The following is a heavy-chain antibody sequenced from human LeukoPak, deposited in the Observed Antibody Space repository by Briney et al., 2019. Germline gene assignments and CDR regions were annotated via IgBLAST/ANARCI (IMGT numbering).Heavy chain of an antibody. Sequence: SETLSLTCAVYGGSFSGYYWSWIRQPPGKGLEWIGEINHSGSTNYNPSLKSRVTISVDTSKNQFSLKLSSVTVADTAVYYCARFGSYYYYYYIDVWGKGTTVTVSS. CDR2: INHSGST. V-gene: IGHV4-34*01. CDR3: ARFGSYYYYYYIDV. J-gene: IGHJ6*03. CDR1: GGSFSGYY. D-gene: IGHD3-3*01.